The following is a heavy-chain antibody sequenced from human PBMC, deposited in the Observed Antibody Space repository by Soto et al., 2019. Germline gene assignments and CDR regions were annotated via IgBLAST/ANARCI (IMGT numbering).Heavy chain of an antibody. CDR3: ATDRSSSHY. J-gene: IGHJ4*02. CDR2: ISAYNGKT. V-gene: IGHV1-18*01. CDR1: GLTFTDYG. D-gene: IGHD6-13*01. Sequence: EASVKVSSKASGLTFTDYGISSVRQAPGQGLEWMGWISAYNGKTNYVEKFQGRVTMTTDTSTTTAYMDLTRLRSDDTAMYYCATDRSSSHYWGQGTPVTVSS.